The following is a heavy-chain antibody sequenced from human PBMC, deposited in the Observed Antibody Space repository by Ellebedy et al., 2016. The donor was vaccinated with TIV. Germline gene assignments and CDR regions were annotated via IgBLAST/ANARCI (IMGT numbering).Heavy chain of an antibody. V-gene: IGHV3-30-3*01. CDR3: AKDVVSGEGDYFDY. D-gene: IGHD5-12*01. Sequence: GESLKISCAASGFTFSSYAMHWVRQAPGKGLEWVAVISYDGSNKYYADSVKGRFTISRDNSKNTLYLQMNSLRAEDTAVYYCAKDVVSGEGDYFDYWGQGTLVTVSS. J-gene: IGHJ4*02. CDR1: GFTFSSYA. CDR2: ISYDGSNK.